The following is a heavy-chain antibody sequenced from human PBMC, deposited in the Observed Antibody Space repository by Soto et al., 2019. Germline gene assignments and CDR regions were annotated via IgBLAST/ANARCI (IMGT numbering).Heavy chain of an antibody. CDR2: IYWDDDK. Sequence: QITLKESGPPLVKPTQTLTLTCTFSGFSFFTSNVGVGWIRQPPGKALEWLALIYWDDDKRYSPSLKSRLTITKDIAKTEVVLTMTNMVPVDTGTYYCAHKGGRGAGMDVWGQGTTVTVSS. CDR3: AHKGGRGAGMDV. J-gene: IGHJ6*02. V-gene: IGHV2-5*02. CDR1: GFSFFTSNVG. D-gene: IGHD2-15*01.